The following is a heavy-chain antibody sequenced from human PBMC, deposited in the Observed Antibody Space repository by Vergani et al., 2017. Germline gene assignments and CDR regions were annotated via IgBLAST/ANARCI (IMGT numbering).Heavy chain of an antibody. D-gene: IGHD6-13*01. CDR2: IGTAGDT. J-gene: IGHJ5*02. Sequence: EVQLVESGGGLVQPGGSLRLSCAASGFTFSSYDMHWVRQATGKGLEWVSAIGTAGDTYYPGSVKGRFTISRENAKNSLYLQMNSLRAEDTAVYYCARDRSSLQNWFDPWGQGTLVTVSS. V-gene: IGHV3-13*01. CDR3: ARDRSSLQNWFDP. CDR1: GFTFSSYD.